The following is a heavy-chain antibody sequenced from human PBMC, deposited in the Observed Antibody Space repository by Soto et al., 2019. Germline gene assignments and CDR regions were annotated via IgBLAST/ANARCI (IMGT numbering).Heavy chain of an antibody. V-gene: IGHV1-3*01. CDR3: ARARGSRVTPVFYYYYMDV. CDR2: INAGNGNT. D-gene: IGHD3-10*01. CDR1: GYTFTSYA. Sequence: ASVKVSCKASGYTFTSYAMHWVRQAPGQRLEWMGWINAGNGNTKYSQKFQGRVTITRDTSASTAYMELSSLRSEDTAVYYCARARGSRVTPVFYYYYMDVWGKGTTVTVSS. J-gene: IGHJ6*03.